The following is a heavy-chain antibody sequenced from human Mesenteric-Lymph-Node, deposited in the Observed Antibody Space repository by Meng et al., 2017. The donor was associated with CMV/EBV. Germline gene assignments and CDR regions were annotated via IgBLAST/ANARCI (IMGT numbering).Heavy chain of an antibody. D-gene: IGHD2-2*01. V-gene: IGHV3-74*01. J-gene: IGHJ4*02. Sequence: GESLKISCAASGFTVSSNYMSWVRQAPGKGLVWVSRIHSDGSGTSYADSVKGRFTISRDNAKSTLYLQMNSLRAEDTAVYYCARASSTSCYDWGQGTLVTVSS. CDR1: GFTVSSNY. CDR3: ARASSTSCYD. CDR2: IHSDGSGT.